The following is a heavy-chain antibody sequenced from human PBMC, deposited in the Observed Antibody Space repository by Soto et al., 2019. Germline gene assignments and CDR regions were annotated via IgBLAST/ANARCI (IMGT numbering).Heavy chain of an antibody. V-gene: IGHV4-59*08. CDR2: IYYSGST. CDR3: ARTESRFGPVYYFDY. D-gene: IGHD3-10*01. CDR1: GGSISSYY. Sequence: PSETLSLTCTVSGGSISSYYWSWIRQPPGKGLEWIGYIYYSGSTNYNPSLKSRVTISVDTSKNQFSLKLSSVTAADTAVYYCARTESRFGPVYYFDYWGQGTLVTVSS. J-gene: IGHJ4*02.